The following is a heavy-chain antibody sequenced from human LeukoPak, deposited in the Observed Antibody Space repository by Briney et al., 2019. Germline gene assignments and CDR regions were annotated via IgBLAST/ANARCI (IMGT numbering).Heavy chain of an antibody. CDR2: INERATII. CDR3: VRDLILVWTPGDDFDH. Sequence: PGGSLRLSCAASGFTVRNDWMHWVRQAQGKGLEWVSRINERATIISYADSVKGRFTISRENARNTLYLQMNSLTAEDTAVYYCVRDLILVWTPGDDFDHWGQGTLVTVSS. CDR1: GFTVRNDW. V-gene: IGHV3-74*01. J-gene: IGHJ4*02. D-gene: IGHD3-16*01.